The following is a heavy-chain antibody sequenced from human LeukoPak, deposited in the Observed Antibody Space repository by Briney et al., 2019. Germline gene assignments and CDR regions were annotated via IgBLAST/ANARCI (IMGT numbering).Heavy chain of an antibody. D-gene: IGHD3-10*01. Sequence: GGSLRLSCAASGFSLTGYWIHWVRQVPGKGLVWLSCINGDGGKIYYADSVKGRFSVSRDNADNTVYVQMNSLRVEKTAVYYCGRDKFGCMDVWGKGTTVTVSS. CDR1: GFSLTGYW. CDR2: INGDGGKI. CDR3: GRDKFGCMDV. J-gene: IGHJ6*04. V-gene: IGHV3-74*01.